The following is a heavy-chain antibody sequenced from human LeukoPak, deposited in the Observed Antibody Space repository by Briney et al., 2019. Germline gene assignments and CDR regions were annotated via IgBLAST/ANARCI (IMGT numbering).Heavy chain of an antibody. D-gene: IGHD3-22*01. CDR1: GDSISSSSYS. J-gene: IGHJ4*02. CDR2: VYHRVTS. Sequence: PSETLSLTCTVSGDSISSSSYSWAWIRQPPGKGLEWLATVYHRVTSYSNPSLRSRVSISLDASQNQLSLRVTSVTAADTAVYYCARGLRYYDSRDRFDFWGQGALVTVSS. V-gene: IGHV4-39*07. CDR3: ARGLRYYDSRDRFDF.